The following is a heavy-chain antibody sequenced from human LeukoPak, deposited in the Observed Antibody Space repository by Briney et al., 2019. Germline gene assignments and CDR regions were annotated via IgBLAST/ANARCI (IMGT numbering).Heavy chain of an antibody. D-gene: IGHD3-16*01. CDR2: INGDGSAT. J-gene: IGHJ6*03. CDR1: GFTFSTYW. Sequence: GGSLRLSCAASGFTFSTYWMHWVRQAPGKGLVWVLRINGDGSATTYADSVKGRFTISRDNAKNTLYLQVNSLRAEDTAVYYCYVHHYYYYMDVWGKGTTVTVSS. V-gene: IGHV3-74*01. CDR3: YVHHYYYYMDV.